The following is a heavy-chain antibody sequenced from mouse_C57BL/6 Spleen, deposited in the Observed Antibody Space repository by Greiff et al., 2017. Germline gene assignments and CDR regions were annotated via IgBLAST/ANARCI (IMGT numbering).Heavy chain of an antibody. CDR1: GYTFTSYW. V-gene: IGHV1-59*01. J-gene: IGHJ3*01. CDR3: ARKGKGYDGTWFAY. Sequence: QVQLQQPGAELVRPGTSVKLSCKASGYTFTSYWMHWVKQRPGQGLEWIGVIDPSDSYTNYNQKFKGKATLTVDTSSSTAYMQLSSLTSEDSAVYYCARKGKGYDGTWFAYWGQGTLVTVSA. CDR2: IDPSDSYT. D-gene: IGHD2-2*01.